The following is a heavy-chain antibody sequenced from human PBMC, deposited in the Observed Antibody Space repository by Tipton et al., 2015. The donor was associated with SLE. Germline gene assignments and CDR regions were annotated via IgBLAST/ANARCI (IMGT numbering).Heavy chain of an antibody. V-gene: IGHV4-34*01. CDR2: INHSGST. CDR3: AREGRYGMDV. Sequence: TLSLTCAVYGGSFSGYYWSWIRQPPGKGLEWIGEINHSGSTNYNPSLKSRVTISVDTSKNQFSLKLSSVTAADTAVYYCAREGRYGMDVWGQGTTVTVSS. CDR1: GGSFSGYY. J-gene: IGHJ6*02.